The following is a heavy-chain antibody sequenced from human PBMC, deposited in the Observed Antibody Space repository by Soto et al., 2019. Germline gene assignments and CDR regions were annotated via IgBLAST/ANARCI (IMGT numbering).Heavy chain of an antibody. CDR1: GYTFTSYG. J-gene: IGHJ5*02. CDR2: ISAYNGNT. CDR3: ARGPPSSGSPGINWFDP. D-gene: IGHD1-26*01. Sequence: ASVKVSCKASGYTFTSYGISWVRQAPGQGLEWMGWISAYNGNTNYAQKLQGRVTMTTDTSTSTAYMELRSLRSDDTAVYYCARGPPSSGSPGINWFDPWGQGTLVTVSS. V-gene: IGHV1-18*01.